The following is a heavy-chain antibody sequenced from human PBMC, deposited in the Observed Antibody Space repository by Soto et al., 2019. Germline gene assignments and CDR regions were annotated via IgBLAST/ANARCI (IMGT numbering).Heavy chain of an antibody. J-gene: IGHJ6*02. CDR3: ARDHSARYCSGGSCFDGMDV. CDR2: ISSSSSYI. CDR1: GFTFSSYS. Sequence: PGGSLRLSCAASGFTFSSYSMNWVRQAPGKGLEWVSSISSSSSYIYYADSVKGRFTISRDNAKNSLYLQMNSLRAEDTAVYYCARDHSARYCSGGSCFDGMDVWGQGTTVTVSS. D-gene: IGHD2-15*01. V-gene: IGHV3-21*01.